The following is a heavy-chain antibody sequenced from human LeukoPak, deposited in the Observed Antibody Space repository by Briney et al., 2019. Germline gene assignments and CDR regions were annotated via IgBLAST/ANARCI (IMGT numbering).Heavy chain of an antibody. Sequence: GGSLRLSCAASGFIFSSYGMHWVRQAPGKGLEWVAVIWYDGNNKYYADSVKGRFTISRDNSKNTLYLQMNSLRAEDTAVYYCARGLSSSYSDYWGQGTLVTVSS. CDR1: GFIFSSYG. V-gene: IGHV3-33*01. CDR3: ARGLSSSYSDY. J-gene: IGHJ4*02. D-gene: IGHD3-16*02. CDR2: IWYDGNNK.